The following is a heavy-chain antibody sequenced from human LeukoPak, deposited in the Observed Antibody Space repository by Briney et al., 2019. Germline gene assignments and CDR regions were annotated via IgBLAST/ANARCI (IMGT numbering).Heavy chain of an antibody. CDR2: IYYSGST. CDR3: ARRDLTVAVVAATENFQH. J-gene: IGHJ1*01. CDR1: GGSISTTSYY. D-gene: IGHD2-15*01. V-gene: IGHV4-39*07. Sequence: SETLSLTCTVSGGSISTTSYYWGWIRQPPGKGLEWIGSIYYSGSTTYIPSLKSRATISQDTSKNQFSLKLTSVTAADTAVYYCARRDLTVAVVAATENFQHWGQGTLVTVSS.